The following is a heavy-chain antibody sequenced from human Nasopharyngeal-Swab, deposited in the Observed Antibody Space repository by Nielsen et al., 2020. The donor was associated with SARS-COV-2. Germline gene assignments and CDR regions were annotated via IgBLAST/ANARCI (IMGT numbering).Heavy chain of an antibody. Sequence: WIRQPPGKGLEWIGSIYYGGSTYYNPSLKSRVSISLDPSKNQFSLKLSSVTAADAAVYYCARGKVEVTMIVVVITTGSYYFDYWGRGTLVTVSS. D-gene: IGHD3-22*01. CDR2: IYYGGST. CDR3: ARGKVEVTMIVVVITTGSYYFDY. V-gene: IGHV4-39*07. J-gene: IGHJ4*02.